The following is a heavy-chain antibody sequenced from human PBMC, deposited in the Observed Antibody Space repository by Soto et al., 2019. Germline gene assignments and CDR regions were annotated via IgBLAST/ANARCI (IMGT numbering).Heavy chain of an antibody. Sequence: ASVKVSCKASGGTFSSYAISWVRQAPGQGLEWMGGIIPIFGTANYAQKFQGRVTITADESTSTAYMELSSLRSEDTAVYYCARDRRVHYYGSGSYDLYYYYGMDVWGQGTTVTVSS. CDR3: ARDRRVHYYGSGSYDLYYYYGMDV. CDR1: GGTFSSYA. V-gene: IGHV1-69*13. CDR2: IIPIFGTA. J-gene: IGHJ6*02. D-gene: IGHD3-10*01.